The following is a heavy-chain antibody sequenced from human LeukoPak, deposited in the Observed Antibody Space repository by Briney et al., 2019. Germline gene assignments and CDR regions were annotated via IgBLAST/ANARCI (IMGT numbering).Heavy chain of an antibody. CDR1: GFTFSSYG. CDR3: AKVNWGSFEASFDY. V-gene: IGHV3-30*02. D-gene: IGHD3-16*01. J-gene: IGHJ4*02. Sequence: PGGSLRLSCAASGFTFSSYGMHWVRQAPGKGLEWVAFIRYDGSNKYYADSVKGRFTISRDNSKNTLYLQMNSLRAEDTAVYYCAKVNWGSFEASFDYWGQGTLATVSS. CDR2: IRYDGSNK.